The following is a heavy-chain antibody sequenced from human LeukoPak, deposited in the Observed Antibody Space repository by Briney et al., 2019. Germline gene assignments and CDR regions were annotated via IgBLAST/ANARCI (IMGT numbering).Heavy chain of an antibody. CDR1: GFTFSSYG. CDR2: IWYDGSNK. J-gene: IGHJ6*02. D-gene: IGHD6-19*01. V-gene: IGHV3-33*01. Sequence: GGSLRLSCAASGFTFSSYGMHWVRQAPGKGLEWVAVIWYDGSNKYYADSVKGRFTISRDNSKNTLYLQMNSLRAEDTAVYYCARDRYSSGWFYGMDVWGQGTTVTVSS. CDR3: ARDRYSSGWFYGMDV.